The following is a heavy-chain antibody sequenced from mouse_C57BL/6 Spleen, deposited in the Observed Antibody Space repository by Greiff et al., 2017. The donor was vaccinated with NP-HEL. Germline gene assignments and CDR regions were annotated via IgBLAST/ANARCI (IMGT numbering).Heavy chain of an antibody. CDR2: ISSGGSYT. D-gene: IGHD2-4*01. J-gene: IGHJ2*01. V-gene: IGHV5-6*02. Sequence: DVKLVESGGDLVKPGGSLKLSCAASGFTFSSYGMSWVRQTPDKRLEWVATISSGGSYTYYPDSVKGRFTISRDNAKNTLYLQMSSLKSEDTAMYYCARGRDDYDSYYFDYWGQGTTLTVSS. CDR3: ARGRDDYDSYYFDY. CDR1: GFTFSSYG.